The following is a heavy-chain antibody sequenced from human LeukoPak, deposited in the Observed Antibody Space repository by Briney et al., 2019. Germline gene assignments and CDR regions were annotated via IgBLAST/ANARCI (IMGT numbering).Heavy chain of an antibody. CDR3: ARDFQWRPFDY. D-gene: IGHD6-19*01. Sequence: PGGSLRLSCEASGFTFSNHGMHWVRQAPGKGLEWVALIWNDGSNKYYGDSVKGRFTISRDNTNNTTHLHMNSLRAEDTAMYYCARDFQWRPFDYWGQGTLVTVSS. J-gene: IGHJ4*02. CDR2: IWNDGSNK. CDR1: GFTFSNHG. V-gene: IGHV3-33*01.